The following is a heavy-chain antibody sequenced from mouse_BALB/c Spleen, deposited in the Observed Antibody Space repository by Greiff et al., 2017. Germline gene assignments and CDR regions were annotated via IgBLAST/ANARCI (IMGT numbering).Heavy chain of an antibody. Sequence: EVQLQQSGPGLVKPSQSLSLTCTVTGYSITSDYAWNWIRQFPGNKLEWMGYISYSGSTSYNPSLKSRISITRDTSKNQFFLQLNSVTTEDTATYYCARELTGYYFDYWGQGTTLTVSS. CDR3: ARELTGYYFDY. J-gene: IGHJ2*01. CDR1: GYSITSDYA. V-gene: IGHV3-2*02. D-gene: IGHD4-1*01. CDR2: ISYSGST.